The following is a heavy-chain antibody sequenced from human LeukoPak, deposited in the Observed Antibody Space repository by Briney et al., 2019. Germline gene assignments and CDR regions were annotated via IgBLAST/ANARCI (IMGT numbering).Heavy chain of an antibody. Sequence: ASVKVSCKASGYTFTGYYMHWVRQAPGQGLERMGWINPNSGGTNYAQKFQGRVTMTRDTSISTAYMELSRLRSDDTAVYYCARDLIVATPFDYWGQGTLVTVSS. J-gene: IGHJ4*02. CDR1: GYTFTGYY. D-gene: IGHD5-12*01. V-gene: IGHV1-2*02. CDR3: ARDLIVATPFDY. CDR2: INPNSGGT.